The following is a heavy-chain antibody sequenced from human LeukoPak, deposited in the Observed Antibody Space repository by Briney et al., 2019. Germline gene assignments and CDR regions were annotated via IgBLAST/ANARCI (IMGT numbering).Heavy chain of an antibody. CDR3: ARGLNDAFDI. J-gene: IGHJ3*02. V-gene: IGHV4-34*01. CDR1: GGSFSGYY. Sequence: SETLSLACAVYGGSFSGYYWSWIRQPPGKGLEWIGEINHSGSTNYNPSLKSRVTISVDTSKNQFSLKLSSVTAADTAVYYCARGLNDAFDIWGQGTMVTVSS. CDR2: INHSGST.